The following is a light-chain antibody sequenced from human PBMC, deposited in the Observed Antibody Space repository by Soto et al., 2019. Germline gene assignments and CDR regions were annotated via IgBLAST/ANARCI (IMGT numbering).Light chain of an antibody. Sequence: QSVLTQPPSASGTPGQRVTLSCSGSSSNIGSNTVNWYQQLPGTAPKLLIYSNNQRPSGVPDRFSGSKSGTSASLAISGLQSEDEADYYCAAWDDSFYVVFGGGTKVTVL. CDR3: AAWDDSFYVV. V-gene: IGLV1-44*01. CDR1: SSNIGSNT. J-gene: IGLJ2*01. CDR2: SNN.